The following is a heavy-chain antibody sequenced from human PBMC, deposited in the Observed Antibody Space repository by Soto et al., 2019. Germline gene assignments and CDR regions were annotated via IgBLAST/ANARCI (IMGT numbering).Heavy chain of an antibody. D-gene: IGHD6-19*01. CDR1: GFTFSSYG. J-gene: IGHJ5*02. CDR2: IWYDGSNK. CDR3: ARDRGVAVARGWFDP. Sequence: QVQLVESGGGVVQPGRSLRLSCAASGFTFSSYGMHWVRQAPGKGLEWVAVIWYDGSNKYYADSVKGRFTISRDNSKNTLYLQMNSLRAEDTAVYYWARDRGVAVARGWFDPWGQGTLVTVSS. V-gene: IGHV3-33*01.